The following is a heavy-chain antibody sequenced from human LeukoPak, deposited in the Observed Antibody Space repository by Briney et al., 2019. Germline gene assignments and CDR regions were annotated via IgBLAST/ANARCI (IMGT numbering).Heavy chain of an antibody. D-gene: IGHD3-22*01. CDR3: ASPRSGYRYTFDY. CDR2: IYYSGST. J-gene: IGHJ4*02. V-gene: IGHV4-39*07. CDR1: GGSISSSSYY. Sequence: PSETLSLTCTVPGGSISSSSYYWGWIRQPPGKGLEWIGSIYYSGSTYYNPSLKSRVTISVDTSKNQFSLKLSSVTAADTAVYYCASPRSGYRYTFDYWGQGALVTVSS.